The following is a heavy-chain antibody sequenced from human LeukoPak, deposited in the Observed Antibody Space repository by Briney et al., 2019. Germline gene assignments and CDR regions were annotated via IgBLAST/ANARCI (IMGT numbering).Heavy chain of an antibody. CDR1: GGSITSYY. J-gene: IGHJ4*02. CDR2: IYYSGNT. CDR3: AREEVDYYDSSGYYLDY. Sequence: SETLSLTRTVSGGSITSYYWSWIRQPPGKGLEWIGYIYYSGNTNHNPSLKSRVSISVDTSKNQFSLKLSSVTAADTAVYYCAREEVDYYDSSGYYLDYWGQGTLVTVSS. V-gene: IGHV4-59*12. D-gene: IGHD3-22*01.